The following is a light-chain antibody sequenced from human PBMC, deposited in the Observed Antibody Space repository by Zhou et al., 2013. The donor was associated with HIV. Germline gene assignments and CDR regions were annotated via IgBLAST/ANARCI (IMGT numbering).Light chain of an antibody. J-gene: IGKJ1*01. Sequence: DIQMTQSPSSLSASVGDRVAITCRASQTIASYVDWYQQKPGKAPNLLIFAASSVHRGVPSRFSGSGSGTEFTLTISNLQPEDFATYYCQQVYSAPWTFGQGTKVEMK. V-gene: IGKV1-39*01. CDR3: QQVYSAPWT. CDR1: QTIASY. CDR2: AAS.